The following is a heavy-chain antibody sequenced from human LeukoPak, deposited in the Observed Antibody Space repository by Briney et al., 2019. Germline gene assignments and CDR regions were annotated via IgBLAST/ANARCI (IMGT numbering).Heavy chain of an antibody. D-gene: IGHD3-22*01. V-gene: IGHV3-7*01. CDR1: GFTFSSYW. J-gene: IGHJ4*02. CDR2: IKQDGSEK. Sequence: PGGSLRLSCAASGFTFSSYWMSWVRQAPGKGLEWVANIKQDGSEKYYVDSVKGRFTISRDNAKNSLYLQMNSLRAEDTAVYYCARDSNNYYDSSGYLFGYWGQGTLVTVSS. CDR3: ARDSNNYYDSSGYLFGY.